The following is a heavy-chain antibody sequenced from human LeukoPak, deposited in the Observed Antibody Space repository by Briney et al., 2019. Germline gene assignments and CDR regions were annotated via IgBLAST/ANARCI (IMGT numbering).Heavy chain of an antibody. Sequence: SETLSLTCTVSLASISSGGYYWSWIRQLPGKGLEWIGYIYDSGTIYSNPSLKRRLTLSVDTSKNQLSLRLTSVTAADTAVYYCASSYSNGWYDYWGQGTLVTVSS. CDR2: IYDSGTI. V-gene: IGHV4-31*03. CDR3: ASSYSNGWYDY. CDR1: LASISSGGYY. J-gene: IGHJ4*02. D-gene: IGHD4-11*01.